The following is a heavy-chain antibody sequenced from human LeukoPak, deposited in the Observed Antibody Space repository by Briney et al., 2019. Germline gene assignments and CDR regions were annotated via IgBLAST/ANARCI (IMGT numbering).Heavy chain of an antibody. CDR1: GGSISSYY. V-gene: IGHV4-59*01. D-gene: IGHD1-26*01. CDR2: IYYSGST. CDR3: AREDGSGSRMGNYFDY. Sequence: PSETLSLTCTVSGGSISSYYWSWIRQPPGKGLEWIGYIYYSGSTNYNPSLKSRVTISVDTSKNQFSLKLSSVTAADTAVYYCAREDGSGSRMGNYFDYWGQGTLVTVSS. J-gene: IGHJ4*02.